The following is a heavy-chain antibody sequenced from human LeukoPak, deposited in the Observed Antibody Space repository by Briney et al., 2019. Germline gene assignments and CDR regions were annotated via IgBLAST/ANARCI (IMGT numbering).Heavy chain of an antibody. J-gene: IGHJ4*02. Sequence: GGSLRLSCAASGFTFSYYAMSWVRQAPGKGLEWVSAISGSGVSTYYADSVKGRFTISRDNSKNTLYLQMNSLRAEDTAVYYCARRFLNWNYGLDYWGQGTLVTVSS. V-gene: IGHV3-23*01. D-gene: IGHD1-7*01. CDR1: GFTFSYYA. CDR3: ARRFLNWNYGLDY. CDR2: ISGSGVST.